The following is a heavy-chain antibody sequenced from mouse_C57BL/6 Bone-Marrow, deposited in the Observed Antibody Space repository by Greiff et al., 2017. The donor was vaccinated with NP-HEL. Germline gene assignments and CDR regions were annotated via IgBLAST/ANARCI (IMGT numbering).Heavy chain of an antibody. J-gene: IGHJ2*01. CDR2: INPSTGGT. Sequence: EVQLVESGPELVKPGASVKISCKASGYSFTGYYMNWVKQSPEKSLEWIGEINPSTGGTTYNQKFKAKATLTVDKSSSTAYMQLKSLTSEDSAVYYCARGYPFDYWGQGTTLTVSS. V-gene: IGHV1-42*01. CDR3: ARGYPFDY. D-gene: IGHD2-2*01. CDR1: GYSFTGYY.